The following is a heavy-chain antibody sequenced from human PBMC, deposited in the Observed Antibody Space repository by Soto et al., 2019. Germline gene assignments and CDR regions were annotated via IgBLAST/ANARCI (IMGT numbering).Heavy chain of an antibody. D-gene: IGHD3-9*01. Sequence: LGESLKISCKGSGYSFNNYWIAWVRQMPGKGLEWMGIIFPGDSDTVYSPSFQGQVTISVDKSIGTAYLQWSGLKASDTAMYYCATQIGLHGFSRYFDYWGQGTLVTVSS. J-gene: IGHJ4*02. CDR1: GYSFNNYW. V-gene: IGHV5-51*01. CDR3: ATQIGLHGFSRYFDY. CDR2: IFPGDSDT.